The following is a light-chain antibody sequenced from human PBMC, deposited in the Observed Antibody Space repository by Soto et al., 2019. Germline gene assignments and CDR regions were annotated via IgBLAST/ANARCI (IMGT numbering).Light chain of an antibody. CDR2: QDS. J-gene: IGLJ2*01. Sequence: SYELTQPPSVSVSPGQTASINCSGDKLGDKYACWYQQKPGQSPVLVIYQDSKRPSGIPERFSGSNSGNTATLTISGTQAMDEADYYCQAWDSSTGVFGGGTKLPVL. CDR3: QAWDSSTGV. V-gene: IGLV3-1*01. CDR1: KLGDKY.